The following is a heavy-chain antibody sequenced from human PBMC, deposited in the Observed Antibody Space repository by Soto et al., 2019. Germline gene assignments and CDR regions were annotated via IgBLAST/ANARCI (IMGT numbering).Heavy chain of an antibody. D-gene: IGHD3-9*01. CDR2: INHSGST. Sequence: SETLSLTCAVYGGSFSGYYWSWIRQPPGKGLEWIGEINHSGSTNYNPSLKSRVTISVDTSKNQFSLKLSSVTAADTAVYYCARLSQPNYDILTGYYKPEDYWGQGTLVTVSS. V-gene: IGHV4-34*01. J-gene: IGHJ4*02. CDR3: ARLSQPNYDILTGYYKPEDY. CDR1: GGSFSGYY.